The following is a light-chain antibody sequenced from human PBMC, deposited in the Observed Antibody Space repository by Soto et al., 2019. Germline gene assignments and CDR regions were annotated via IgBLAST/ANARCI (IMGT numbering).Light chain of an antibody. Sequence: AVQLTQSPSSLSASVGDRVTITCRASQCIRTDLGWYQQTPGKAPKLLISGASSLQSGVPSRFSGSGSGADFTLTISSLQPEDSATYYCLQDYSYPRTFGQGTKVDIK. CDR2: GAS. CDR1: QCIRTD. CDR3: LQDYSYPRT. J-gene: IGKJ1*01. V-gene: IGKV1-6*01.